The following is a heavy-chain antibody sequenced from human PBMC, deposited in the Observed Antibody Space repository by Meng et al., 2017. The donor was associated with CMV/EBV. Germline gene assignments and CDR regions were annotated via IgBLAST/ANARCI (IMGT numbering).Heavy chain of an antibody. Sequence: QWQRQPWGAGLLTPSETLSLTGAVYGGYFRGYYWSWIRQPPGKGLEWIGEINHSGSTNYNPSLKSRVTISVDTSKNQFSLKLSSVTAADTAVYYCARGGGGEWELLHYFDYWGQGTLVTVSS. D-gene: IGHD1-26*01. CDR1: GGYFRGYY. CDR2: INHSGST. V-gene: IGHV4-34*01. CDR3: ARGGGGEWELLHYFDY. J-gene: IGHJ4*02.